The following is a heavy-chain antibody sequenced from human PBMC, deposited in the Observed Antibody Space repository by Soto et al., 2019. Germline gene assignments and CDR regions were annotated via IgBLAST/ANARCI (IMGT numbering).Heavy chain of an antibody. D-gene: IGHD3-9*01. J-gene: IGHJ5*02. V-gene: IGHV1-2*02. Sequence: QVQLVQSGSEVRKPGASVKVSCQASGYTFTSLYMNWVRQAPGQGLEWVGWVNPNTGLTKYAQKFQGRVIMTRDTSINTAYMELSGLTSDDTAVYYCTTLRLDPWGQGTLVTVSS. CDR3: TTLRLDP. CDR1: GYTFTSLY. CDR2: VNPNTGLT.